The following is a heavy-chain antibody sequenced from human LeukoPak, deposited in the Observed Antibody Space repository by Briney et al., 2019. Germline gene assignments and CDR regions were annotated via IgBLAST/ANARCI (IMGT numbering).Heavy chain of an antibody. J-gene: IGHJ3*01. D-gene: IGHD2-2*01. CDR2: VNPSVGGT. CDR3: ARDPSDVNALDL. V-gene: IGHV1-46*01. Sequence: ASVKGSCKASGYTFTTYYMHWVRQAPGQGLEWMGIVNPSVGGTTYTQGFQGRVTMSSDTSTSTLYMELSSLRSEDTAVYYCARDPSDVNALDLWGQGTMVTVS. CDR1: GYTFTTYY.